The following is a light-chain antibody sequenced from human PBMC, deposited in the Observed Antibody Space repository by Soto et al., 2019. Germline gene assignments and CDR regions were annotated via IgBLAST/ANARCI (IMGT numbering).Light chain of an antibody. V-gene: IGLV2-14*01. Sequence: QSALTQPASVSGSPGQSIAISCTGTSSDVGSYNSVSWYQQFPGKAPKLILYAVTNRPSGVSNRFSGSKSGNTASLTISGLQAEDEADYFCSSYTNSATLVFGVGTQLTVL. CDR3: SSYTNSATLV. J-gene: IGLJ2*01. CDR2: AVT. CDR1: SSDVGSYNS.